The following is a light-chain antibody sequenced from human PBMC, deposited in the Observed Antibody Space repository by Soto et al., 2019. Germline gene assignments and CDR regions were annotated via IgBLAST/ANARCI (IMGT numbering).Light chain of an antibody. J-gene: IGKJ2*01. CDR1: QSLSTA. Sequence: EIVMTQSPATLSVSPGERATLSCRASQSLSTALAWYQQKPGQSPRLLIYGAFTRATGIPARFSGSGSGTEFTLTISSLQSEDFAVYYCQQYNNWPPLFGQGTKLEIK. CDR2: GAF. CDR3: QQYNNWPPL. V-gene: IGKV3-15*01.